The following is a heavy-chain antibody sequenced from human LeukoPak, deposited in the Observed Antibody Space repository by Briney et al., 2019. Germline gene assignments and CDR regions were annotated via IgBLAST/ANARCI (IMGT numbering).Heavy chain of an antibody. Sequence: GSPRLSPAPSVFTSTVYYMSSVRQTPQKRVECISHMITSGTYTNIADSVKGRFTISSDSSNNTQYLQMSSLRAENAAVYYCVSFPIAVAGTYFLDYWGQGTLVTVSS. V-gene: IGHV3-11*06. J-gene: IGHJ4*02. CDR1: VFTSTVYY. CDR3: VSFPIAVAGTYFLDY. CDR2: MITSGTYT. D-gene: IGHD6-19*01.